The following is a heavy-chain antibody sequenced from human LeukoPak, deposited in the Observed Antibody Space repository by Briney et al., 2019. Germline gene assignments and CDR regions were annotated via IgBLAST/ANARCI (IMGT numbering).Heavy chain of an antibody. Sequence: GGSLRLSCAASGFAFSSYAMTWVRQAPGKGLEWVSLISSSGNNAYYADSVKGRFTISRDNSKNTLSLQMNSLRVEDTAIYYCAKDIQLSTWGLGTRVTVSS. D-gene: IGHD5-24*01. CDR1: GFAFSSYA. V-gene: IGHV3-23*01. J-gene: IGHJ3*01. CDR3: AKDIQLST. CDR2: ISSSGNNA.